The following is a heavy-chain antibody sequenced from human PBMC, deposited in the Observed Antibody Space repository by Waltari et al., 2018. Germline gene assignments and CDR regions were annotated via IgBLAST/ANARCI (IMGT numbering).Heavy chain of an antibody. CDR2: IRYDGSNK. CDR3: AKPRGITMVQGVIIDY. CDR1: GFTFGSYG. V-gene: IGHV3-30*02. D-gene: IGHD3-10*01. Sequence: QVQLVESGGGVVQPGGSLRLSCAASGFTFGSYGMHWVRQAPGKGLEWVAFIRYDGSNKYYADSVKGRFTISRDNSKNTLYLQMNSLRAEDTAVYYCAKPRGITMVQGVIIDYWGQGTLVTVSS. J-gene: IGHJ4*02.